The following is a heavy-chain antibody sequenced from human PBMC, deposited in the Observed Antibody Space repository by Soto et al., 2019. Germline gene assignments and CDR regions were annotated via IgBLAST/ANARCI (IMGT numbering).Heavy chain of an antibody. CDR2: VHVSGCI. J-gene: IGHJ1*01. Sequence: SDNLSHTCTDSGGSISCDDYDWSWISEAPGMALEWIGYVHVSGCIYYNPSLKNRPKLSIDTATNQFSLKVSSVTVADTAVYYCARDLDGLHDDNSGPYPRPGWGQGTLVT. D-gene: IGHD3-22*01. CDR1: GGSISCDDYD. V-gene: IGHV4-30-4*02. CDR3: ARDLDGLHDDNSGPYPRPG.